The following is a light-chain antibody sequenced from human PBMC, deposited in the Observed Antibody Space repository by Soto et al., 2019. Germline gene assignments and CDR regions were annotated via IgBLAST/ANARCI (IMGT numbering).Light chain of an antibody. CDR1: SSDVGGYKY. CDR3: SSYTSSSTHVV. CDR2: DVS. Sequence: QSVLTQPASVSGSPGQSITISCTGTSSDVGGYKYVSWYQQHPGKAPKLMIYDVSNRPSGVSNRVSGSKSGNTASLTISGLQAEDEAYYYCSSYTSSSTHVVFGGGTKVTVL. V-gene: IGLV2-14*01. J-gene: IGLJ2*01.